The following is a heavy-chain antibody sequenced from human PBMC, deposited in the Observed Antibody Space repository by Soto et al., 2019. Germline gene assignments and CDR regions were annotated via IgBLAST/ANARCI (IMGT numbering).Heavy chain of an antibody. CDR1: GFTFSTYA. CDR3: AKNSASTIRVGDDY. D-gene: IGHD5-12*01. CDR2: ITGNGGST. V-gene: IGHV3-23*01. J-gene: IGHJ4*02. Sequence: EVQLMESGGDLVQPGGSLSLSCAASGFTFSTYALSWVRQAPGKGLEWVSAITGNGGSTDYADSVRGRFTISRDNSKSTLYLQMSSPRAEDTAVYYWAKNSASTIRVGDDYWGQGTLVTVSS.